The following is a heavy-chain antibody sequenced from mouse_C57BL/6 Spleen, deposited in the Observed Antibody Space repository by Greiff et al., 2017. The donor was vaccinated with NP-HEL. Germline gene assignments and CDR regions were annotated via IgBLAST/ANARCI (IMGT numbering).Heavy chain of an antibody. CDR2: INPGSGGT. CDR3: ARSGDYDAMDY. V-gene: IGHV1-54*01. J-gene: IGHJ4*01. D-gene: IGHD3-2*02. CDR1: GYAFTNYL. Sequence: VQLQQSGAELVRPGTSVKVSCKASGYAFTNYLIEWVKQRPGQGLEWIGVINPGSGGTNYNEKFKGKATLTADKSSSTAYMQLSSLTSEDSAVYFCARSGDYDAMDYWGQRTSVTVSS.